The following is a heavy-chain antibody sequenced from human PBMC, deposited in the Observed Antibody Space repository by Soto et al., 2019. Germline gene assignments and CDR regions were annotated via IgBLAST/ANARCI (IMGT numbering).Heavy chain of an antibody. Sequence: GGSLRLSCAASGFTFSSYAMSWVRQAPGKGLEWVSAISGSGGSTYYANSVKGRFTISRDNSKNTLYLQMNSLRAEDTAVYSCAKSGAAWTGAFDIWGQGTMVTVSS. V-gene: IGHV3-23*01. J-gene: IGHJ3*02. CDR1: GFTFSSYA. CDR3: AKSGAAWTGAFDI. D-gene: IGHD1-26*01. CDR2: ISGSGGST.